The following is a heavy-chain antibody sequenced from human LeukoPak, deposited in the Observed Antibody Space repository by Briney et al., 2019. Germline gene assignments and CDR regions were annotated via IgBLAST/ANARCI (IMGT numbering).Heavy chain of an antibody. D-gene: IGHD3-3*01. CDR3: ARPGSASGYWVH. CDR1: GFSVSNNY. J-gene: IGHJ4*02. CDR2: IHSGGRT. V-gene: IGHV3-66*01. Sequence: GGSLRLSCAASGFSVSNNYLSWVRQPPAKGLEWVSVIHSGGRTKYADSVRDRFTISRDTAKSTVYLQMNSLRVDDTAAYYCARPGSASGYWVHWGQGTLVTVSS.